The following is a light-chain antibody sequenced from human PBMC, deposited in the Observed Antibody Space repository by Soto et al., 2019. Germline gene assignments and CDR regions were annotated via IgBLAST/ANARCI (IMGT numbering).Light chain of an antibody. CDR3: QHYNSYSEA. CDR2: KAS. J-gene: IGKJ1*01. Sequence: DIQLTQSHCTLSGFVGERVTLTCRASQTISSWLAWYQQKPGKAPKLLIYKASTLKSGVPSRFSGSGSGTEFTLTISGLQPDDFATYYCQHYNSYSEAFGQGTKVDI. V-gene: IGKV1-5*03. CDR1: QTISSW.